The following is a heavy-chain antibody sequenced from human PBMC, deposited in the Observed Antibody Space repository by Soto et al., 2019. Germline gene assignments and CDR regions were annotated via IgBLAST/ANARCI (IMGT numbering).Heavy chain of an antibody. J-gene: IGHJ6*02. D-gene: IGHD3-10*01. CDR2: ISSSSSYI. CDR3: ARGKDPMVRGGTPYYYYGMDV. CDR1: GFTFSSYS. Sequence: EVQLVESGGGLVKPGGSLRLSCAASGFTFSSYSMNWVRQAPGKGLEWVSSISSSSSYIYYADSVKGRFTISRDNAKNSLYLQMNSLRAEDTAVYYCARGKDPMVRGGTPYYYYGMDVWGQGTTVTVSS. V-gene: IGHV3-21*01.